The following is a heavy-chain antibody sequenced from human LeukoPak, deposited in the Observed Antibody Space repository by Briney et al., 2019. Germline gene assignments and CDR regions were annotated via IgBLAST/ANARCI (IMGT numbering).Heavy chain of an antibody. Sequence: GGSLRLSCVASGFTFSGSAIHWVRQASGKGLEWVGRIRSKANSYAAAYAASVEGRFTISRDDSKNTAFLQINALKTEDSAVYYCSASLKTYCSGGKCHSDYYYGMDVWGQGTTVTVSS. D-gene: IGHD2-15*01. V-gene: IGHV3-73*01. CDR3: SASLKTYCSGGKCHSDYYYGMDV. J-gene: IGHJ6*02. CDR2: IRSKANSYAA. CDR1: GFTFSGSA.